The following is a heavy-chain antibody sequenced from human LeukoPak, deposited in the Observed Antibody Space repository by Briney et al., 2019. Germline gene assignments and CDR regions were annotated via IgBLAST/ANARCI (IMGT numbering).Heavy chain of an antibody. CDR3: VRDYCSSTSCYMGYFQH. CDR1: GFTFSSYA. CDR2: ISSNGGST. V-gene: IGHV3-64D*06. J-gene: IGHJ1*01. D-gene: IGHD2-2*02. Sequence: GGALRLSCSASGFTFSSYAMHWVRQAPGKGLEYVSAISSNGGSTYYADSVNGRFTISRDNSKNTLYLQMSSPRAEDTAVYYCVRDYCSSTSCYMGYFQHWGQGNLVTVSS.